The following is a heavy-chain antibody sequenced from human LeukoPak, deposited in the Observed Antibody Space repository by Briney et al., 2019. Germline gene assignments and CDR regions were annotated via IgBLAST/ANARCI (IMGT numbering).Heavy chain of an antibody. Sequence: SETLSLTCAVSGGSISSGGYSWSWIRQPPGTGLEWIGYIYHSGSTYYNPSLKSRVTISVDRSKNQFSLKLSSVTAADTAVYYCARAPTGLIGFLDYWGQGTLVTVSS. J-gene: IGHJ4*02. CDR2: IYHSGST. CDR3: ARAPTGLIGFLDY. CDR1: GGSISSGGYS. D-gene: IGHD2/OR15-2a*01. V-gene: IGHV4-30-2*01.